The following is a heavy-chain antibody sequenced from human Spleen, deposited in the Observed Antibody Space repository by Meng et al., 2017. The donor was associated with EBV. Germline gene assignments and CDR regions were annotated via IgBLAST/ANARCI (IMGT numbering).Heavy chain of an antibody. CDR1: GRSRNYYV. J-gene: IGHJ4*02. D-gene: IGHD3-16*01. V-gene: IGHV4-4*07. Sequence: GRSRNYYVRRWIRAPRQEVEWLRGIIHIIGFATYDAKLKSRLTISADKSKSPLYLNLTSVTVADTAVYYCARVSPKHVFVGCPPSDYWGQGTLGTVAS. CDR2: IHIIGFA. CDR3: ARVSPKHVFVGCPPSDY.